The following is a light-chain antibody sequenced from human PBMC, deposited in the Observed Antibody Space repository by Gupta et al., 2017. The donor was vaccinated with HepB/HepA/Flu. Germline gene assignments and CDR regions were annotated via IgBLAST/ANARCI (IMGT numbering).Light chain of an antibody. V-gene: IGKV1-27*01. Sequence: DIQMTQSPSSLSASVGDRVTITCRASQGISDFLAWYQQKSGKMPKLLIYDTSALESGVPPRFSGSGSGTDFTLTISSLQPEDVGTYFCHKDDSVPHTFGQGTKVEIK. CDR3: HKDDSVPHT. J-gene: IGKJ1*01. CDR1: QGISDF. CDR2: DTS.